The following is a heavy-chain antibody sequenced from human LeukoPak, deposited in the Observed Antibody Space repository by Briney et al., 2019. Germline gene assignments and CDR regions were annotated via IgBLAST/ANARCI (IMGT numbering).Heavy chain of an antibody. V-gene: IGHV4-4*02. J-gene: IGHJ4*01. Sequence: SETLSLTCAVSGASFGSSTWWTWVRQPPGKGLEWIGEIYLSGSTNYNPSLKSRVTISVDKSKNQFSLRLSSVTAADTAVYYCASDVGRTTIDYWGHGTLVTVSS. CDR3: ASDVGRTTIDY. CDR1: GASFGSSTW. D-gene: IGHD1-26*01. CDR2: IYLSGST.